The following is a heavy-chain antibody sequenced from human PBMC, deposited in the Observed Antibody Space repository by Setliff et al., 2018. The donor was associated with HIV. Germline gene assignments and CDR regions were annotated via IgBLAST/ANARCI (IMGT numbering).Heavy chain of an antibody. CDR1: GFAFSNYA. Sequence: GGSLRLSCAASGFAFSNYAMHWVRQAPGKGLEWVAVISYDGGSKHYADSVKGRFTISRDNSKNTLFLQMNSLRPEDTAVYYCARDLSGWNYFDLWGQGTLV. J-gene: IGHJ4*02. CDR2: ISYDGGSK. D-gene: IGHD6-19*01. V-gene: IGHV3-30*04. CDR3: ARDLSGWNYFDL.